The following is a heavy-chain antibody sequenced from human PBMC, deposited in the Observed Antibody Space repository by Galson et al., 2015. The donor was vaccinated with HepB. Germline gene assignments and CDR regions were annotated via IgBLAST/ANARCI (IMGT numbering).Heavy chain of an antibody. CDR3: ARQIWYFDL. CDR2: INHSGST. J-gene: IGHJ2*01. Sequence: ETLSLTCAVYGGSFSGYYWSWIRQPPGKGLEWIGEINHSGSTNYNPSLKSRVTISVDTSKNQFSLKLSSVTAADTAVYYCARQIWYFDLWGRGTLVTVSS. V-gene: IGHV4-34*01. CDR1: GGSFSGYY.